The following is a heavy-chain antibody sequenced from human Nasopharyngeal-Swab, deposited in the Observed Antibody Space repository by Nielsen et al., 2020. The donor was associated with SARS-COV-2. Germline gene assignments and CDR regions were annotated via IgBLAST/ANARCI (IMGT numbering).Heavy chain of an antibody. J-gene: IGHJ6*02. V-gene: IGHV3-21*04. Sequence: GESLKISCAASGFIFSASAIHWVRQAPGKGLEWISSISTTSSYIFYADSVKGRFSISRDNAKNSLYLQMNSLRVEDTAVYYCAKAPYLRGLDVWGQGTTVTVSS. CDR3: AKAPYLRGLDV. CDR1: GFIFSASA. D-gene: IGHD2-21*01. CDR2: ISTTSSYI.